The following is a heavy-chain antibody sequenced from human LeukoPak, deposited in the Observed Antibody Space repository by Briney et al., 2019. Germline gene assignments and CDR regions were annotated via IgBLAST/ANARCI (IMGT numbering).Heavy chain of an antibody. V-gene: IGHV3-20*04. J-gene: IGHJ4*02. Sequence: RPGGSLRLSCAASGFTFDDYGMSWVRQAPGKGLEWVSGINWNGGSTGYADSVKGRFTISRDNAKNSLYLQMNNLRAEDTAVYYCARDRGGSSGYQRLDSWGQGTLVTVSS. CDR1: GFTFDDYG. D-gene: IGHD3-22*01. CDR2: INWNGGST. CDR3: ARDRGGSSGYQRLDS.